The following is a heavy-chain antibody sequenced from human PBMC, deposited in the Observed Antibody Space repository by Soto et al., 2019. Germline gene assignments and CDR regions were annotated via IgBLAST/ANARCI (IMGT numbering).Heavy chain of an antibody. CDR1: GAPISSGGFY. Sequence: QVRLQESGPGLVRPSQTLSLTCNVSGAPISSGGFYWSWIRQHPGKGPEWIGYIYNSGTTFYNPYLGSRVTMSLDAAKNHFSLELRSVTVADTAVYYCAREPISTPRGVTQVDPWGQGTPVTVSS. V-gene: IGHV4-31*03. J-gene: IGHJ5*02. D-gene: IGHD3-10*01. CDR3: AREPISTPRGVTQVDP. CDR2: IYNSGTT.